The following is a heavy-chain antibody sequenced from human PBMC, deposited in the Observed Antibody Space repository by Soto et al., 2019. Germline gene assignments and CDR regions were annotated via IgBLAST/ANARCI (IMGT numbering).Heavy chain of an antibody. CDR2: IIPIFGSA. CDR1: GGTFSNYA. D-gene: IGHD1-26*01. Sequence: QVQLVQSGAEVKKPGSSVKVSCKASGGTFSNYAITWVRQAPGQGLEWLGRIIPIFGSANYGQKFQGRGMITADESTTTAYMELSSLRSDDTVVYYCAKDGGKEGYFGNWFDPWGQGTLVTVSS. CDR3: AKDGGKEGYFGNWFDP. V-gene: IGHV1-69*15. J-gene: IGHJ5*02.